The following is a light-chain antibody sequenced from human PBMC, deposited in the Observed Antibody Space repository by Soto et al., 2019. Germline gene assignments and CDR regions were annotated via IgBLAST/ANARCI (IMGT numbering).Light chain of an antibody. CDR1: QRVSARY. Sequence: IVLTQSPGTLSLSPGDRATLSCRASQRVSARYLAWFHQKPGQAPRLLIFGASARATGIPGRFSGSGSGTDFTLTISSLQSEDFAVYYCQQYDVWRTFGQGTKVEIK. CDR2: GAS. J-gene: IGKJ1*01. V-gene: IGKV3-20*01. CDR3: QQYDVWRT.